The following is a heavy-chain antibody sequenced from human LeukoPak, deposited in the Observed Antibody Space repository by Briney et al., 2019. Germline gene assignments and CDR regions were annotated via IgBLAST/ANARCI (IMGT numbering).Heavy chain of an antibody. V-gene: IGHV1-2*06. CDR1: GYTFTGYY. CDR3: PRAVWYIAVAATFDY. CDR2: INPNSGGT. J-gene: IGHJ4*02. Sequence: ASVKVSCKASGYTFTGYYMHWVRQAPGQGLEWMGRINPNSGGTNYAQKFQGRVTMTRDTSISTAYMELSRLRSDDTAVYYCPRAVWYIAVAATFDYWGQGTLVTVSS. D-gene: IGHD6-19*01.